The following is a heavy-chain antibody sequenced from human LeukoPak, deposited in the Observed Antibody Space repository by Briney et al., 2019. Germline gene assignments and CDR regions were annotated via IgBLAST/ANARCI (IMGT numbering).Heavy chain of an antibody. CDR2: INPNSGGT. J-gene: IGHJ6*02. Sequence: GASVKVSCKASGYTFTGYCMHWVRQAPGQGLEWMGWINPNSGGTNYAQKFQGRVTMTRDTSTSTVYMELSSLRSEDTAVYYCARGGAAAGTQRGMDYYYYYGMDVWGQGTTVTVSS. V-gene: IGHV1-2*02. D-gene: IGHD6-13*01. CDR3: ARGGAAAGTQRGMDYYYYYGMDV. CDR1: GYTFTGYC.